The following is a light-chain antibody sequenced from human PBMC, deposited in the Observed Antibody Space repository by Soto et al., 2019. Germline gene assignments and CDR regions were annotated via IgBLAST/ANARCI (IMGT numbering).Light chain of an antibody. Sequence: QLVLTQSSSASASLGSSVKLTCTLSSGHSSNIIAWHQQLPGKAPRYLMKLEGSGSYNKGSGVPDRFSGSISGADRYLSISNPQSEDEADYYCETWDTNTLIFGGGTKLTVL. CDR1: SGHSSNI. CDR3: ETWDTNTLI. J-gene: IGLJ2*01. CDR2: LEGSGSY. V-gene: IGLV4-60*03.